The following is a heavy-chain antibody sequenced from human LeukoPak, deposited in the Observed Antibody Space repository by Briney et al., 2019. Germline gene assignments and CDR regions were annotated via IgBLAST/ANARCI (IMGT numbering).Heavy chain of an antibody. V-gene: IGHV1-18*01. CDR3: ARRPRYYDFWSGYSVPDDY. D-gene: IGHD3-3*01. Sequence: ASVKVSCKASGYTFTSYGISWVRQAPGQGLEWMGWISAYNGNTNYAQNLQGRVTMTTDTSTSTAYMELRSLRSDDTAVYYCARRPRYYDFWSGYSVPDDYWGQGTLVTVSS. CDR1: GYTFTSYG. J-gene: IGHJ4*02. CDR2: ISAYNGNT.